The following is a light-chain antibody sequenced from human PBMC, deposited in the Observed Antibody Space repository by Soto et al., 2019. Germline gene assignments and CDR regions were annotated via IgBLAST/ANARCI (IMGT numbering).Light chain of an antibody. V-gene: IGLV1-47*02. J-gene: IGLJ3*02. Sequence: QSVLTQPASASGTPGQRVTISSSGSSSNIGSNYVYWYQQLPGTAPKLLIYSNNQRPSGVPDRFSGSKSGTSASLAISGLRSEDEADYYCAAWDDSLSGWVFGGGTKLTVL. CDR1: SSNIGSNY. CDR2: SNN. CDR3: AAWDDSLSGWV.